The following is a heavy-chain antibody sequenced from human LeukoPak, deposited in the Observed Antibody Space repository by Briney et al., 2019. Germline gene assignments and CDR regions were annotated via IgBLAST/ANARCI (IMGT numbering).Heavy chain of an antibody. CDR3: AKGVDTTYYDFWSGYATPNYGMDV. D-gene: IGHD3-3*01. CDR1: GFTFSSYA. Sequence: HPGGSLRLSCAASGFTFSSYAMSWVRQAPGKGLEWVSAISGSGGSTYYADSVKGRFTISRDNSKNTLYLQMNSLRAEDTAVYYCAKGVDTTYYDFWSGYATPNYGMDVWGQGTTVTVSS. J-gene: IGHJ6*02. V-gene: IGHV3-23*01. CDR2: ISGSGGST.